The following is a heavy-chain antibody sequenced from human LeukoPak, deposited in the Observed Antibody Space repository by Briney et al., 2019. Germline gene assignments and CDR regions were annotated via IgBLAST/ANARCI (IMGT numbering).Heavy chain of an antibody. V-gene: IGHV6-1*01. D-gene: IGHD1-26*01. Sequence: SQTPSLTCAFSGDSVSNNRASWGWIRQSPSRGLEWLGRTYYRSQWFDDYAPSLRSRITINPDTSKNQFSLQLTSVTPEDTAVYYCVRIRGLGLFDYWGQGTLVTVSS. CDR2: TYYRSQWFD. CDR3: VRIRGLGLFDY. J-gene: IGHJ4*02. CDR1: GDSVSNNRAS.